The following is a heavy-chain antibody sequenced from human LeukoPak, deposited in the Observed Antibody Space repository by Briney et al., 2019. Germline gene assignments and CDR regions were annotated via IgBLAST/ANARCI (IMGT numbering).Heavy chain of an antibody. CDR3: ASLYGSGSYSKLDY. Sequence: PSETLSLTCTVSGGSISSGDYYWSRIRQPPGTGLEWIGYIYYSGSTYYNPSLKSRVAISVDTSKNQFSLKLSSVTAADTAVYYCASLYGSGSYSKLDYWGQGTLVTVSS. V-gene: IGHV4-30-4*08. CDR2: IYYSGST. J-gene: IGHJ4*02. D-gene: IGHD3-10*01. CDR1: GGSISSGDYY.